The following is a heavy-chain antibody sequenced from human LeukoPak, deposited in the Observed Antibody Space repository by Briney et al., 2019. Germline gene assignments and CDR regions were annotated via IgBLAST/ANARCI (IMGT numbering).Heavy chain of an antibody. CDR1: GGSLSSGDYY. CDR3: ARDKKAPDYVFDY. J-gene: IGHJ4*02. CDR2: ISHSGST. V-gene: IGHV4-31*11. Sequence: PSQTLSLTCAVSGGSLSSGDYYWSWIRQHPGKGLEWIGYISHSGSTYYNPSLKRRLSMSVDTSKNQFSLKLSSVTAADTAVYYCARDKKAPDYVFDYWGQGSLVT. D-gene: IGHD3-16*01.